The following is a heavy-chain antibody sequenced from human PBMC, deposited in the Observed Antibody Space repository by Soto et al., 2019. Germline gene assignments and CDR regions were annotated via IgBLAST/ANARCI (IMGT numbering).Heavy chain of an antibody. CDR2: INHSGNS. J-gene: IGHJ4*02. V-gene: IGHV4-39*01. D-gene: IGHD2-15*01. CDR3: ARWGDSSALYYFDF. Sequence: SETLSLTCSVSGGSTSSGGYYLGWNRQPPGKGPEWVGRINHSGNSNYNPSLKSRVTMSVDTSKNQFSLKLKSVTAADTAMYYCARWGDSSALYYFDFWSQGTLVTVSS. CDR1: GGSTSSGGYY.